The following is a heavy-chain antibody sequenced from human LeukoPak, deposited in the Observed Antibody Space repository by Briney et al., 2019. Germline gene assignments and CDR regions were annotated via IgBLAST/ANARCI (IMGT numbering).Heavy chain of an antibody. D-gene: IGHD2-15*01. CDR2: INAGNGNT. Sequence: ASVKVSCKASGYTFTSYAMHWVRQAPGQRLEWMGWINAGNGNTKYSQEFQGRVTITRGTSASTAYMELSSLRSEDIAVYYCARLLSEDAFDIWGQGTMATVSS. V-gene: IGHV1-3*03. CDR1: GYTFTSYA. CDR3: ARLLSEDAFDI. J-gene: IGHJ3*02.